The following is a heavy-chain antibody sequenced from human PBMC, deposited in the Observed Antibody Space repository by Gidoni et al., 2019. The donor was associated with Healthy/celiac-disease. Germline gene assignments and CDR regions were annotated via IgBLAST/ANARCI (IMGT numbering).Heavy chain of an antibody. Sequence: QITLKESGPTLVKPTQTLTLTCTFSGFSLSTSGVGVGWIRQPPGKALEWLALIYWDDDKRYSPSPKSRLTITKDTSKNQVVLTMTNMDPVDTATYYCAHYLYYYDSHWFDPWGQGTLVTISS. J-gene: IGHJ5*02. V-gene: IGHV2-5*02. CDR3: AHYLYYYDSHWFDP. D-gene: IGHD3-22*01. CDR2: IYWDDDK. CDR1: GFSLSTSGVG.